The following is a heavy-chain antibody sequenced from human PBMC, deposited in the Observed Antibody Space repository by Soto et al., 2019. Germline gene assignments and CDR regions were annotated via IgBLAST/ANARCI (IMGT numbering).Heavy chain of an antibody. CDR1: GGSISSSSYY. CDR3: ASERRGYCTNGVCGGFDP. Sequence: ETLSLTCTVSGGSISSSSYYWGWIRQPPGKGLEWIGSIYYSGSTYYNPSLKSRVTISVDTSKNQFSLKLSSVTAADTAVYYCASERRGYCTNGVCGGFDPWGQGTLVTVSS. CDR2: IYYSGST. V-gene: IGHV4-39*01. J-gene: IGHJ5*02. D-gene: IGHD2-8*01.